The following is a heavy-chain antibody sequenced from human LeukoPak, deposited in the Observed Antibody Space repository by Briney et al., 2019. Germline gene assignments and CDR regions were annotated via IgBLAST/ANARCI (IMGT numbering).Heavy chain of an antibody. CDR3: GRGARAAFDI. V-gene: IGHV5-51*01. D-gene: IGHD1-26*01. J-gene: IGHJ3*02. CDR1: GXSFTSYW. CDR2: IYPGDSDI. Sequence: PGESLKISCKGSGXSFTSYWIGWVRQMPGKGLEWMGIIYPGDSDIRYSPSFQGQVTISVDKSMSTAYLQWSSLKASDTAMYYCGRGARAAFDIWGQGTMVTVSS.